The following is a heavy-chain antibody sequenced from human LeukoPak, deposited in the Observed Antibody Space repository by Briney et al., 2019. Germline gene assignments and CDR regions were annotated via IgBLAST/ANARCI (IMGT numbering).Heavy chain of an antibody. CDR3: ARDLMVRGAGYYYGMDV. V-gene: IGHV3-30*02. J-gene: IGHJ6*02. CDR1: GFTFSSYA. Sequence: GGSLRLSCAASGFTFSSYAMHWVRQAPGKGLEWVAFIRYDGSNKYYADSVKGRFTISRDNSKNTLYLQMNSLRAEDTAVYYCARDLMVRGAGYYYGMDVRGQGTTVTVSS. D-gene: IGHD3-10*01. CDR2: IRYDGSNK.